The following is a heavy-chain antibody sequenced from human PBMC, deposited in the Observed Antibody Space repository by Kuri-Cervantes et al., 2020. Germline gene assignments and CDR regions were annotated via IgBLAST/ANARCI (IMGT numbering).Heavy chain of an antibody. J-gene: IGHJ4*02. CDR2: ISGSGGST. V-gene: IGHV3-23*01. Sequence: GESLKISCAASGFTFSSYGMHWVRQAPGKGLEWVSGISGSGGSTYYADSVKGRFTISRDNSKNSLYLQMNSLRAEDTAVYYCASLVYYYDSSGYYHPTPFDYWGQGTLVTVSS. D-gene: IGHD3-22*01. CDR3: ASLVYYYDSSGYYHPTPFDY. CDR1: GFTFSSYG.